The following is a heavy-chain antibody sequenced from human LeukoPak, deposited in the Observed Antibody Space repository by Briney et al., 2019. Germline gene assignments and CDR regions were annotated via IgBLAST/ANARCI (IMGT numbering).Heavy chain of an antibody. J-gene: IGHJ4*02. V-gene: IGHV3-7*01. Sequence: GGSLRLSCAASGFTFSSYWMSWVRQAPGKGLEWVSNIKQDGSEKYYVDSEKGRYTISRDNAKKSVHLQRNSLRAEDTAVYYCTRSAGAGSYWDWGRGILVTASS. D-gene: IGHD3-10*01. CDR3: TRSAGAGSYWD. CDR1: GFTFSSYW. CDR2: IKQDGSEK.